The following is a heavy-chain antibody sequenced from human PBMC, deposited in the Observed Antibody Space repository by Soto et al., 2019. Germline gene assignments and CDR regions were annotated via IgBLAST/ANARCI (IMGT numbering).Heavy chain of an antibody. CDR2: IYSGGST. D-gene: IGHD1-26*01. CDR1: GFTVSSNY. J-gene: IGHJ6*03. V-gene: IGHV3-66*01. Sequence: EVQLVESGGGLVQPGGSLRLSCAASGFTVSSNYMSWVRQAPGKGLEWVSVIYSGGSTYYADSVKGRFTISRDNSKNTLYLQMNSLRAEYTPVYYCARDKAIEGGYYYYYYMDVWGKGTTVTVSS. CDR3: ARDKAIEGGYYYYYYMDV.